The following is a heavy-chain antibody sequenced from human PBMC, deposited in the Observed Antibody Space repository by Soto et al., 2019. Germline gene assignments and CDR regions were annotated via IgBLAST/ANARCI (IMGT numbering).Heavy chain of an antibody. CDR3: AREWQEQLDLFYYYGVDH. D-gene: IGHD6-6*01. CDR2: ISYDGSNK. J-gene: IGHJ6*02. CDR1: GFTFSSYA. Sequence: GGSLRLSCAASGFTFSSYAMHWVRQAPGKGLEWVAVISYDGSNKYYADSVKGRFTISRDNSKNTLYLQMNSLRAEDTAVYYCAREWQEQLDLFYYYGVDHWGQGTRATVPS. V-gene: IGHV3-30-3*01.